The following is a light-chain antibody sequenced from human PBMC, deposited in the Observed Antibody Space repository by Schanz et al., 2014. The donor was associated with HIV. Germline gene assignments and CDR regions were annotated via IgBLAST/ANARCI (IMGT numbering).Light chain of an antibody. CDR1: SNDVGIYNL. V-gene: IGLV2-23*02. CDR2: EVS. Sequence: QSVLTQPASVSGSPGQSITISCTGTSNDVGIYNLVSWYQPHPGKAPKLTIYEVSKRPSGVSNRFSGSKSGNTASLTISGLQAEDEADYYCCSYAGSSTWVFGGGTKLT. J-gene: IGLJ3*02. CDR3: CSYAGSSTWV.